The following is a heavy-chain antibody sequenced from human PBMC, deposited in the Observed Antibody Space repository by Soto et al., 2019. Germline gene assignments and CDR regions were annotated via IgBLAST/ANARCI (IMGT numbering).Heavy chain of an antibody. D-gene: IGHD2-8*02. CDR2: ISGSDGST. J-gene: IGHJ6*01. CDR3: VKDWTGDTCPCMDV. V-gene: IGHV3-23*01. Sequence: EVQLLESGGGLVQPGWSLRLSCAASGFTFNNYAMTWVRQALGKGLEWVSTISGSDGSTYYADSVKGRFTISRDNSKNALYLQMSSLRAEDTALYYCVKDWTGDTCPCMDVWGQGTTVTVSS. CDR1: GFTFNNYA.